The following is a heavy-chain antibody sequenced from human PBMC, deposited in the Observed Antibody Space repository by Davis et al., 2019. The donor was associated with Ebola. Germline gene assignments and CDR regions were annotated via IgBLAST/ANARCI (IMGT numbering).Heavy chain of an antibody. CDR1: GGTFSSYA. V-gene: IGHV1-18*01. CDR3: ARAPFVAAAGTGGLYYYYGMDV. Sequence: ASVKVSCKASGGTFSSYAISWVRQAPGQGLEWMGWISAYNGNTNYAQKLQGRVTMTTDTSTSTAYMELRSLRSDDTAVYYCARAPFVAAAGTGGLYYYYGMDVWGQGTTVTVSS. CDR2: ISAYNGNT. D-gene: IGHD6-13*01. J-gene: IGHJ6*02.